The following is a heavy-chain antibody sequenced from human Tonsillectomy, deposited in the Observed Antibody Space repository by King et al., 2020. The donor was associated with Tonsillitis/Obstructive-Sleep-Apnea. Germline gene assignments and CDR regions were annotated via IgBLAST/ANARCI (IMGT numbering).Heavy chain of an antibody. Sequence: VQLVESGGGLVQPGGSLRLSCAASGFTFSTYHMNWVRQAPGKGLEWVSVISRSSSLRYYADSVKGRFTITRDNARNSLYLQMNSLRDEDAAVYYCASPPPIWSGSDNIPFDLWGQGTTVTVSS. J-gene: IGHJ3*01. D-gene: IGHD3-3*01. V-gene: IGHV3-48*02. CDR1: GFTFSTYH. CDR3: ASPPPIWSGSDNIPFDL. CDR2: ISRSSSLR.